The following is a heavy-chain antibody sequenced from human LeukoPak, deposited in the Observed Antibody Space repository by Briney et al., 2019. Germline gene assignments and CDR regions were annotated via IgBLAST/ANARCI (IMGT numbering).Heavy chain of an antibody. V-gene: IGHV3-23*01. CDR1: GFTFADYA. D-gene: IGHD3-16*01. J-gene: IGHJ4*02. Sequence: PGGSLRLSCTASGFTFADYALSWFRQAPGKGLEWVSAISGSGGSTYYADSVKGRFTISRDNSKNTLYLQMNSLRAEDTAVYYCAKDRYDATLFDYWGQGTLVTVSS. CDR3: AKDRYDATLFDY. CDR2: ISGSGGST.